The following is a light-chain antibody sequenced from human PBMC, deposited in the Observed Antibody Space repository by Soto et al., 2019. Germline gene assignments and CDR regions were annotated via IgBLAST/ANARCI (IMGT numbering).Light chain of an antibody. CDR2: DAS. J-gene: IGKJ4*02. CDR3: QQRSNWPRP. CDR1: QSVSSS. V-gene: IGKV3-11*01. Sequence: EIVLTQSPVTLSLSPGEGATLSCRASQSVSSSLAWYQQKPGQTPRLLIYDASNRATGIPARFSGGGSGTDFTLTISSLEPEDFPVYYCQQRSNWPRPFGGGSKVETK.